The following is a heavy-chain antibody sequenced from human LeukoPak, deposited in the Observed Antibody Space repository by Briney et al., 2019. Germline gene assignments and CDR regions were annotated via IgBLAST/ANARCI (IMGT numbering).Heavy chain of an antibody. CDR1: GFTFSNYD. CDR3: ARSPRGSSGWSFYFDY. J-gene: IGHJ4*02. V-gene: IGHV3-13*01. D-gene: IGHD6-19*01. Sequence: GGSLRLSCAASGFTFSNYDMHWVRQAAGKGLEWVSSVGTAGDTYYAGSVKGRFTISRENAKNSLYLQMNSLRAGDTAMYYCARSPRGSSGWSFYFDYWGQGTLATVSS. CDR2: VGTAGDT.